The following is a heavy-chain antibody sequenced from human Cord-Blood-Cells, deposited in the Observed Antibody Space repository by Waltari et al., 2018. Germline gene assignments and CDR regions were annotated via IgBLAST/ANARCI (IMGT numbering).Heavy chain of an antibody. CDR1: GGSFSGYY. J-gene: IGHJ3*02. D-gene: IGHD5-12*01. CDR3: ACRDGYNDAFDI. CDR2: INHSGST. Sequence: QVQLQQWGAGLLKPSETLSLTCAVYGGSFSGYYWSWIRQPPGKGLEWIGEINHSGSTNYNPSLKSRVTISVDTSKNQFSLKLSSVTAADTAVYYCACRDGYNDAFDIWGQGTMVTVSS. V-gene: IGHV4-34*01.